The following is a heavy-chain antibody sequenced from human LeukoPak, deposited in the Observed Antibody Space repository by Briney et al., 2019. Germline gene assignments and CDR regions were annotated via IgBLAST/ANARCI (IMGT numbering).Heavy chain of an antibody. CDR2: IYYSGST. Sequence: SETLSLTCTVSGGSISSYYWSWIRQPPGKGLEWIGYIYYSGSTNYNPSLKSRVTISVDTSKNQFSLKLSSVTAADTAVYYCARDLSRVGFDYWGQGTLVTVSS. CDR1: GGSISSYY. CDR3: ARDLSRVGFDY. V-gene: IGHV4-59*01. J-gene: IGHJ4*02.